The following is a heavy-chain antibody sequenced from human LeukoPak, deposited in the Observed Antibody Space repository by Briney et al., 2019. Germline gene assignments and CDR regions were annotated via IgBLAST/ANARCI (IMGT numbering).Heavy chain of an antibody. D-gene: IGHD2-8*01. J-gene: IGHJ4*02. CDR1: GFTFSSYS. Sequence: GGSLRLSCAASGFTFSSYSMNWVRQAPGKGLEWVSSISSSSSYIYYADSVKGRFTISRDNAKNSLYLQMNSLRAEDTAVYYCARDPRLVPYCTNGVCYFDYWGQGTLVTVSS. V-gene: IGHV3-21*01. CDR2: ISSSSSYI. CDR3: ARDPRLVPYCTNGVCYFDY.